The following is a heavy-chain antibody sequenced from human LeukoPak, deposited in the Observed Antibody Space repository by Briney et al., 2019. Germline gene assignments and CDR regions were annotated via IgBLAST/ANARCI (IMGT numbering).Heavy chain of an antibody. J-gene: IGHJ4*02. CDR3: ARDGNGRWFGELPDAFDY. CDR2: ISSSGSTI. D-gene: IGHD3-10*01. V-gene: IGHV3-48*03. CDR1: GFTFSSYE. Sequence: GGALRLSCAASGFTFSSYEMNWVRQAPGKGLEWVSYISSSGSTIYYADSVKGRFTISRDNAKNSLYLQMNSLRAEDTAVYYCARDGNGRWFGELPDAFDYWGQGTLVTVSS.